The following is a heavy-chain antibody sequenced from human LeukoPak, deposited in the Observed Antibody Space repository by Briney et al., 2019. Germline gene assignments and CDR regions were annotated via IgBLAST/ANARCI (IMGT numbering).Heavy chain of an antibody. CDR2: ISTYSGNT. CDR3: ARDPLYSSNWYVVPDY. Sequence: ASVKVSCKASGYTFTSYGITWVRLAPGQGLEWMGWISTYSGNTNYAQKLQGRVTMTTDTSTTTAYMELRSLRSDDTAVYYCARDPLYSSNWYVVPDYWGQGTLVTVSS. CDR1: GYTFTSYG. D-gene: IGHD6-13*01. J-gene: IGHJ4*02. V-gene: IGHV1-18*01.